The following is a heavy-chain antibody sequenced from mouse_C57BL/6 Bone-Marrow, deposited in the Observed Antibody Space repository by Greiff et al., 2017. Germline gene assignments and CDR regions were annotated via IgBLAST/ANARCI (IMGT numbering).Heavy chain of an antibody. D-gene: IGHD2-1*01. CDR3: ARWDGKKDYFDY. V-gene: IGHV1-82*01. CDR2: IYPGDGDT. J-gene: IGHJ2*01. Sequence: LVESGPELVKPGASVKISCKASGYAFSSSWMNWVKQRPGKGLEWIGRIYPGDGDTNYNGKFKGKATLTADKSSSTAYMQLSSLTSEDSAVYFCARWDGKKDYFDYWGQGTTLTVSS. CDR1: GYAFSSSW.